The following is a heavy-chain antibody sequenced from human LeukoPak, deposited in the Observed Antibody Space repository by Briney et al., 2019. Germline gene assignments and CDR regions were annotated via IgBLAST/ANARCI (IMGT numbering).Heavy chain of an antibody. D-gene: IGHD3-10*01. Sequence: GGSLRLSCAASGFTFSSYVMSWVRQAPGKGLEWVSSISGSGDSTYYADSVKGRFTISRDNGKNSLYLQMNSLRVEDTAVYYCAKLAKYFYGSETFYFFEHWGQGTPVTASS. J-gene: IGHJ4*02. CDR1: GFTFSSYV. CDR2: ISGSGDST. V-gene: IGHV3-23*01. CDR3: AKLAKYFYGSETFYFFEH.